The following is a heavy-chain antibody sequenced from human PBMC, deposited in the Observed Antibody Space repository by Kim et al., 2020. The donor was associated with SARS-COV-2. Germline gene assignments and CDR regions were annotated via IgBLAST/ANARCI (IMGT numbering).Heavy chain of an antibody. J-gene: IGHJ3*01. CDR1: GFTFSSYW. CDR3: AKDGGARLRGFDV. V-gene: IGHV3-74*01. D-gene: IGHD2-21*02. CDR2: INSNGNTT. Sequence: GGSLRLSCAASGFTFSSYWMHWVRQAPGKGLVWLSRINSNGNTTNYADSVKGRFTISRDNAKNTLYLQMNSLRAEDTAVYYCAKDGGARLRGFDVWGQGTTVTVSS.